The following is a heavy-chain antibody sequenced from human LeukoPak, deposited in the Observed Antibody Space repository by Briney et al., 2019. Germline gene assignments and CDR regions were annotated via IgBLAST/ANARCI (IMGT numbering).Heavy chain of an antibody. V-gene: IGHV3-23*01. D-gene: IGHD3-22*01. Sequence: GGSLRLSCAASGFTFSSYAMSWVRQAPGKGLEWVSAISGSGGSTYYADSVKGRFTISRDNSKNTLYLQMNSLRAEDTAVYYCAKDLQYYYDSSGYSFFGYWGQGTLVTVSS. J-gene: IGHJ4*02. CDR3: AKDLQYYYDSSGYSFFGY. CDR1: GFTFSSYA. CDR2: ISGSGGST.